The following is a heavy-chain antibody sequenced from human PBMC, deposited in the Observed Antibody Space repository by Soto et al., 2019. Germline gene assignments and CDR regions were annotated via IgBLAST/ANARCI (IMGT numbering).Heavy chain of an antibody. D-gene: IGHD3-10*01. J-gene: IGHJ6*02. Sequence: GESLKISCKGSESNFINFWIGWVRQMPGKGLEWMGIIFPRDSDTRYSPSFQGQVTISADKSINTAYLQWSSLKTSDTAIYFCARIMVRGVINYSRDYYGMDVWGQGTTVTVSS. CDR2: IFPRDSDT. V-gene: IGHV5-51*01. CDR1: ESNFINFW. CDR3: ARIMVRGVINYSRDYYGMDV.